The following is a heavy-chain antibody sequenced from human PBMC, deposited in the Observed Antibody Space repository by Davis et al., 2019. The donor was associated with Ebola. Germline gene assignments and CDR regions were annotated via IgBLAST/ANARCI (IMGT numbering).Heavy chain of an antibody. V-gene: IGHV4-59*01. CDR1: GASISSYY. D-gene: IGHD5-12*01. CDR3: ARTQWGYGVDIDY. CDR2: MYYRGST. J-gene: IGHJ4*02. Sequence: SETLSLTCTVSGASISSYYWSWIRQPPGKGLEWIGYMYYRGSTNYNPSLKSRVTISVDTSKNQFSLWLSSVTAADTAVYYCARTQWGYGVDIDYWGQGTLVTVSS.